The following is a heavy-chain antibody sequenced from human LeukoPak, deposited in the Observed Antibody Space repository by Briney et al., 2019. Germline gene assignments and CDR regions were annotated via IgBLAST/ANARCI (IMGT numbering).Heavy chain of an antibody. CDR3: VRVKSSYIDY. D-gene: IGHD2-2*01. V-gene: IGHV3-48*01. Sequence: GGSLRLSCAACGVPLRSYSVNWVRQAPGKGQEWVSSISSRARAICYANSVKGRFTVSRDNAKTSLSLQMNSPRAEDTAVYNCVRVKSSYIDYWGQGALVTVSS. CDR1: GVPLRSYS. J-gene: IGHJ4*02. CDR2: ISSRARAI.